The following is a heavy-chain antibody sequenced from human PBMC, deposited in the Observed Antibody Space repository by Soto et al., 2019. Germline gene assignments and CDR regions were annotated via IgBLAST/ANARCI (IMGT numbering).Heavy chain of an antibody. CDR2: IKSKTDGGTT. D-gene: IGHD6-13*01. CDR1: GFTFSNAW. J-gene: IGHJ4*02. Sequence: GGSLRLSCAASGFTFSNAWMSWVRQAPGKGLEWVGRIKSKTDGGTTDYAAPVKGRFTISRDDSKNTLYLQMNSLKTEDTAVYYCTIPGIAAAGTLFPNVDYWGQGTLVTVSS. CDR3: TIPGIAAAGTLFPNVDY. V-gene: IGHV3-15*01.